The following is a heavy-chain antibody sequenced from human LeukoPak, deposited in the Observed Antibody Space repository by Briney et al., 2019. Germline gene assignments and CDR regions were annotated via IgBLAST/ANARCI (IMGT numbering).Heavy chain of an antibody. V-gene: IGHV3-21*06. CDR3: ATEDGVD. CDR2: ISSTSSYI. CDR1: GFTFSIYS. Sequence: PGGSLRLSCAASGFTFSIYSVTWVRQAPGKGLEWVASISSTSSYIYYADSVRGRFTNSRNNAQYLAYLQMNSLRAEDTAVYYRATEDGVDWGQGTMVTVSS. J-gene: IGHJ4*02. D-gene: IGHD2-15*01.